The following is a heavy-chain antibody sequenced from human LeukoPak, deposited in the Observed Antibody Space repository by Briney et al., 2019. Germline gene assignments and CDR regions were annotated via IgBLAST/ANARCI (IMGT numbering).Heavy chain of an antibody. Sequence: SGTLSLTCAVYGGSSSGYYWSWIRQPRAKGREWIGEINYSGSTNYNPSTKSRVTISVDTSNNQSSLKLSSVTAAPTAVYYCARGFYYDSSGYYLDYWGQGTLVTVSS. J-gene: IGHJ4*02. CDR2: INYSGST. CDR3: ARGFYYDSSGYYLDY. D-gene: IGHD3-22*01. V-gene: IGHV4-34*01. CDR1: GGSSSGYY.